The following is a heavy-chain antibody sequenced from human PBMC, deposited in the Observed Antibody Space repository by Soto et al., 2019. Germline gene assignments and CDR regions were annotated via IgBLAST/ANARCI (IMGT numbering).Heavy chain of an antibody. Sequence: PGGSLRLSCAASGFTFSSYAMSWVRQAPGQGLEWVSAISGSGSNPYYADSVKGRFTISRDNSKNTLYLQMNSLRAEDTALYYCTTDSYSTIIIVRFDYWGHGTLVTVSS. J-gene: IGHJ4*01. CDR1: GFTFSSYA. CDR3: TTDSYSTIIIVRFDY. D-gene: IGHD3-22*01. CDR2: ISGSGSNP. V-gene: IGHV3-23*01.